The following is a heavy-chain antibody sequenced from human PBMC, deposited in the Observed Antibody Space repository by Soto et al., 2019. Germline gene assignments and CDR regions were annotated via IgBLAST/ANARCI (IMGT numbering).Heavy chain of an antibody. CDR3: ARGGELWFGEQGDYGMDV. J-gene: IGHJ6*02. Sequence: SETLSLTCAVSGGSISSSNWWSWVRQPPGKGLEWIGEIYHSGSTNYNPSLKSRVTISVDKSKNQFSLKLSSVTAADTAVYYCARGGELWFGEQGDYGMDVWGQGTTVTVSS. CDR2: IYHSGST. D-gene: IGHD3-10*01. V-gene: IGHV4-4*02. CDR1: GGSISSSNW.